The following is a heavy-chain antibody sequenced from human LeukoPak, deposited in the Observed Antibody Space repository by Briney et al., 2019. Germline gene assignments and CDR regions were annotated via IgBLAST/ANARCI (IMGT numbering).Heavy chain of an antibody. CDR1: GFTFSDYY. CDR2: ISSSGSTI. Sequence: PGGSLRLSCAASGFTFSDYYMSWIRQAPGKGLEWVSYISSSGSTIYYADSVRGRFTISRDNAKNSLYLQMNSLRAEDTAVYCAKEAPHTAVLIALPEWNYIDSWGRGILVSVSS. J-gene: IGHJ4*02. CDR3: KEAPHTAVLIALPEWNYIDS. V-gene: IGHV3-11*01. D-gene: IGHD2-21*01.